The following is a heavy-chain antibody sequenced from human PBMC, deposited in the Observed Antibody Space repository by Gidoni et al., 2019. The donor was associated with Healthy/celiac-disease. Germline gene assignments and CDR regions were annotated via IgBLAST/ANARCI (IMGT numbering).Heavy chain of an antibody. V-gene: IGHV3-43*01. CDR1: GFTFDDYT. J-gene: IGHJ6*02. D-gene: IGHD6-19*01. Sequence: EVQLVESGGVVVQPGGSLRLSCAASGFTFDDYTMHWVRQAPGKGLEWVSLISWDGGSTYYADSVKGRFTISRDNSKNSLYLQMNSLRTEDTALYYCAKDIDSILAVAGTRYYGMDVWGQGTTVTVSS. CDR3: AKDIDSILAVAGTRYYGMDV. CDR2: ISWDGGST.